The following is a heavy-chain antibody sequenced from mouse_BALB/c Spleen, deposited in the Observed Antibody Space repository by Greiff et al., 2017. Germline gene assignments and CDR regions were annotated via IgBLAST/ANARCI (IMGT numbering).Heavy chain of an antibody. CDR3: FYYGYDLYYFDY. V-gene: IGHV1-14*01. Sequence: VHVKQSGPELVKPGASVKMSCKASGYTFTSYVMHWVKQKPGQGLEWIGYINPYNDGTKYNEKFKGKATLTSDKSSSTAYMELSSLTSEDSAVYYCFYYGYDLYYFDYWGQGTTLTVSS. D-gene: IGHD2-2*01. CDR2: INPYNDGT. J-gene: IGHJ2*01. CDR1: GYTFTSYV.